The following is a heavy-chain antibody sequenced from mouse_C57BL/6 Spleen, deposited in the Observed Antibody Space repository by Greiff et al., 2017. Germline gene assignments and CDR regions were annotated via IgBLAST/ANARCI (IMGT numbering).Heavy chain of an antibody. J-gene: IGHJ2*01. CDR3: ARLIYYDYDEGY. D-gene: IGHD2-4*01. CDR1: GYTFTDYN. V-gene: IGHV1-22*01. CDR2: INPNNGGT. Sequence: EVQLQQSGPELVKPGASVTMSCKASGYTFTDYNMHWVKQSHGKSLEWIGYINPNNGGTSYNQKFKGKATLTVNKSSSTAYMELRSLTSEDSAVYYCARLIYYDYDEGYWGQGTTLTVSS.